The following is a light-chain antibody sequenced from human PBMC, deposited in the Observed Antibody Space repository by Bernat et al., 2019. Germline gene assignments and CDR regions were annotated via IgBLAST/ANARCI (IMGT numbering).Light chain of an antibody. V-gene: IGLV1-40*01. J-gene: IGLJ3*02. CDR1: SSNIGAGYD. CDR2: GNS. Sequence: QSVLTQPPSVSGAPGQRVAISCTGSSSNIGAGYDVQWYQQLPGTAPKLLIHGNSNRPSGVPDRFSGPKSGTSASLAITGRRAEDEGDYFCQSYDSSLGGLVFGGGTKLTVL. CDR3: QSYDSSLGGLV.